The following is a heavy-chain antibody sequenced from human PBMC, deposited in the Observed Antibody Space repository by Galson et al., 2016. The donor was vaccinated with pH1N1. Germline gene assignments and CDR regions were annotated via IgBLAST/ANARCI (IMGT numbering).Heavy chain of an antibody. J-gene: IGHJ4*02. CDR1: GFTFSNYW. CDR2: IKQDGSDK. Sequence: SLRLSCAASGFTFSNYWMSWVRQAPGKGLEWVANIKQDGSDKYYVDSVNGRFTISRDSTKNSLYLQMSSLRAEDTAVYYCARLNFDWLTFDYWGQGTLVTVSS. V-gene: IGHV3-7*01. CDR3: ARLNFDWLTFDY. D-gene: IGHD3-9*01.